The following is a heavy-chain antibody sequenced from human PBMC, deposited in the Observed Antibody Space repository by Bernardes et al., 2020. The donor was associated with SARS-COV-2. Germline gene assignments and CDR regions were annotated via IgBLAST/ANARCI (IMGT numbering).Heavy chain of an antibody. Sequence: SGPTLVKPTQTLTLTCPFSGFSISSNGMRVSWIRQPPGKALEWLARIDWDEDKIYSTSLKTRLTISKDTSKNQVVLTMTNMDPVDTATYYCARIGYSSGYYYFDHWGQGTLVTVSS. D-gene: IGHD6-19*01. V-gene: IGHV2-70*04. J-gene: IGHJ4*02. CDR2: IDWDEDK. CDR3: ARIGYSSGYYYFDH. CDR1: GFSISSNGMR.